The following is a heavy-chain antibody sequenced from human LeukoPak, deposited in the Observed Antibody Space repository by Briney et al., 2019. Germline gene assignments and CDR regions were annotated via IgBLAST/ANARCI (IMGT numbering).Heavy chain of an antibody. CDR1: GFTFSSYG. CDR2: ISGSGGST. V-gene: IGHV3-23*01. J-gene: IGHJ2*01. Sequence: GGSLRLSCAASGFTFSSYGMSWVRQAPGKGLEWVSAISGSGGSTYYADSVKGRFTISRDNSKNTLYLQMNSLRAEDTAVYYCAKEVGYSYGYWYFDLWGRGTLVTVSS. CDR3: AKEVGYSYGYWYFDL. D-gene: IGHD5-18*01.